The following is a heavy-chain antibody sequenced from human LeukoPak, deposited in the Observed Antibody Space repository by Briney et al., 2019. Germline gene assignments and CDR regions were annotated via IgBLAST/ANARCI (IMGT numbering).Heavy chain of an antibody. CDR2: ISGSGGST. D-gene: IGHD3-22*01. CDR1: GFTFSSYA. V-gene: IGHV3-23*01. CDR3: ARQRITMIVVVKDDAFDI. Sequence: AGGSLRLSCAASGFTFSSYAMSGVRQAPGKGLEWVSAISGSGGSTYYADSVKGRFTISRDNSKNTLYLQMNSLRAEDTAVYYCARQRITMIVVVKDDAFDIWGQGTMVTVSS. J-gene: IGHJ3*02.